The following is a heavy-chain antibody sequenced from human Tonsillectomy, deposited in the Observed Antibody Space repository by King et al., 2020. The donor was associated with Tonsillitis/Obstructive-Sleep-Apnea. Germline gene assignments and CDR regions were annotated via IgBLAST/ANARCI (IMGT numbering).Heavy chain of an antibody. V-gene: IGHV4-34*01. Sequence: VQLQQWGAGLLKPSETLSLTCAVYVGSFSGDYLSWLRQPPGKGLEWIGEVNHSGSTNYNPSLKRRVTISIDTSQNQFSLKLSSVTAADTAVYYCARGSDCTGGVCYTSSWFDPWGQGTLVTVSS. J-gene: IGHJ5*02. CDR2: VNHSGST. D-gene: IGHD2-8*02. CDR3: ARGSDCTGGVCYTSSWFDP. CDR1: VGSFSGDY.